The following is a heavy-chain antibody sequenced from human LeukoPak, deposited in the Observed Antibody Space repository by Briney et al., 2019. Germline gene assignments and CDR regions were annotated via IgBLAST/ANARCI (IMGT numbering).Heavy chain of an antibody. CDR3: ARTTRENIVVVTAIREYYYYYYMDV. CDR1: GDSISTSNSY. J-gene: IGHJ6*03. D-gene: IGHD2-21*02. V-gene: IGHV4-39*07. Sequence: SETLSLTCTVSGDSISTSNSYWGWIRQPPGKGLEWIGSIYYSGNTYYNASLKSRVTISVDTSKNQFSLKLSSVTAADTAVYYCARTTRENIVVVTAIREYYYYYYMDVWGKGTTVTISS. CDR2: IYYSGNT.